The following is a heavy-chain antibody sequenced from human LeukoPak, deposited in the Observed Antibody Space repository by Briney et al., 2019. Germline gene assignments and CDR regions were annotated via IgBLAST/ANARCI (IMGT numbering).Heavy chain of an antibody. CDR1: GGTFSSHD. CDR3: ARAPPYSYLYYFDY. CDR2: IIPIFGTA. V-gene: IGHV1-69*01. D-gene: IGHD5-18*01. Sequence: ASVKVSCKASGGTFSSHDISWVRQAPGQGLEWMGGIIPIFGTANYAQKFQGRVTITADESTSTAYMELSSLRSEDTAVYYCARAPPYSYLYYFDYWGQGTLVTVSS. J-gene: IGHJ4*02.